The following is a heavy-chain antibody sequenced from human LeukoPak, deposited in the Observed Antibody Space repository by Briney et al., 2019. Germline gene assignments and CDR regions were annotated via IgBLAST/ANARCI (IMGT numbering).Heavy chain of an antibody. J-gene: IGHJ4*02. CDR2: MNPKSGNT. CDR1: GYTFTRYD. V-gene: IGHV1-8*01. D-gene: IGHD1-1*01. Sequence: ASVKVSCKASGYTFTRYDINWVRQATGQGLEWMGWMNPKSGNTGHAQKFQGRVTITADTSTDTAYMELSSLRSEDTAVYYCATAKVWRERKPADYWGQGTLVTVSS. CDR3: ATAKVWRERKPADY.